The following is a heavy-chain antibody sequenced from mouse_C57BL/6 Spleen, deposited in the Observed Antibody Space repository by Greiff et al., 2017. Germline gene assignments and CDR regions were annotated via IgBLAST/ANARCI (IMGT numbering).Heavy chain of an antibody. V-gene: IGHV3-6*01. CDR1: GYSITSGYY. J-gene: IGHJ1*03. CDR3: ARISTVGWYFDV. CDR2: ISYDGSN. Sequence: EVKLMESGPGLVKPSQSLSLTCSVTGYSITSGYYWNWIRQFPGNKLEWMGYISYDGSNNYNPSLKNRISITRDTSKNQFFLKLNSVTTEDTATYYCARISTVGWYFDVWGTGTTVTVSS. D-gene: IGHD1-1*01.